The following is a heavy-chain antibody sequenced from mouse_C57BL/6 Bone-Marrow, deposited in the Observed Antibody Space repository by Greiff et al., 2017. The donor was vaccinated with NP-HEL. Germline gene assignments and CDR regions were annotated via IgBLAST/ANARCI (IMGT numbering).Heavy chain of an antibody. CDR3: ARRVITTVVALYYYARDY. CDR2: IYPGSGNT. V-gene: IGHV1-66*01. Sequence: QVQLQESGAELARPGASVKLSCKASGYSFTSYYIHWVKQRPGQGLEWIGWIYPGSGNTKYNEKFKGKATLTADTSSSTAYMQLSSLTSEDSAVYYCARRVITTVVALYYYARDYWGQGTSVTVSA. J-gene: IGHJ4*01. CDR1: GYSFTSYY. D-gene: IGHD1-1*01.